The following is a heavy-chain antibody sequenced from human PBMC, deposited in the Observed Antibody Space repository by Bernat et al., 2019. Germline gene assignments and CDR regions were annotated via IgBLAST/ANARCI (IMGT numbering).Heavy chain of an antibody. CDR1: GYSFTSYW. D-gene: IGHD4-17*01. Sequence: GAGGKKPGEARRSSCKGSGYSFTSYWISWVRQMPGKGLEWMGRIDPSDSYTNYSPSFQGHVTISADKSISTAYLQWSSLKASDTAMYYCARWYGDYGRWYFDLWGRGTLVTVSS. J-gene: IGHJ2*01. V-gene: IGHV5-10-1*03. CDR3: ARWYGDYGRWYFDL. CDR2: IDPSDSYT.